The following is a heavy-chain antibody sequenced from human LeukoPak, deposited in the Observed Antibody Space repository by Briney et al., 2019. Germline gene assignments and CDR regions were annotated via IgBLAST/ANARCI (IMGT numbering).Heavy chain of an antibody. D-gene: IGHD1-14*01. V-gene: IGHV3-30-3*01. Sequence: GKSLRLSCAASGFTFNKYAIRWVRQAPGKGLEWVSVISYDGNSTYYADSVRGRFTISRDNSKNSLYLQVNSLRPEDTAVYYCARGKTATTSLNYWGQGTLVAVSS. CDR2: ISYDGNST. CDR3: ARGKTATTSLNY. J-gene: IGHJ4*02. CDR1: GFTFNKYA.